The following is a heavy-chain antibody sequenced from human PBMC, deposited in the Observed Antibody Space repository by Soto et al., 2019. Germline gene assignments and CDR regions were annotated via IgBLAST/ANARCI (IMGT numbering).Heavy chain of an antibody. J-gene: IGHJ6*02. CDR1: GFTFSSYD. CDR2: IGTAGDT. V-gene: IGHV3-13*01. Sequence: AGSLRLSCAASGFTFSSYDMHWVRQATGKGLEWVSAIGTAGDTYYPGSVKGRFTISRENAKNSLYLQMNSLRAGDTAVYYCARASARGDQLNYGMDVWGQGTTVTVSS. CDR3: ARASARGDQLNYGMDV. D-gene: IGHD3-10*01.